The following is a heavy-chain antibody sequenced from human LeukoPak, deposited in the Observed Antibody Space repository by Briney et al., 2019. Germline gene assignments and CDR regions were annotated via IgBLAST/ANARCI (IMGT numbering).Heavy chain of an antibody. Sequence: ASVKVSCKASGYTFTNYGISWVRQAPGQGLEWMGWINPNSGGTNYAQKFQGRVTMTRDTSISTAYMELSRLRSDDTAVYYCARVYTYYGSGRGRGYFDYWGQGTLVTVSS. D-gene: IGHD3-10*01. CDR3: ARVYTYYGSGRGRGYFDY. V-gene: IGHV1-2*02. CDR2: INPNSGGT. J-gene: IGHJ4*02. CDR1: GYTFTNYG.